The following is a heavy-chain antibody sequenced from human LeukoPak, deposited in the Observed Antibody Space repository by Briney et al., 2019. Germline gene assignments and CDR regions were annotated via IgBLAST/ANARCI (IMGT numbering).Heavy chain of an antibody. CDR1: GFTFDDYA. J-gene: IGHJ3*02. D-gene: IGHD2-15*01. V-gene: IGHV3-9*01. Sequence: PGGSLRLSCAASGFTFDDYAMHWVRQAPGKGLEWVSGISWNSGSIGYADSVKGRFTISRDNAKNSLYLQMNSLRAEDTALYYCAKALGGYCSGGSCYLGAFDIWGQGTMVTVSS. CDR3: AKALGGYCSGGSCYLGAFDI. CDR2: ISWNSGSI.